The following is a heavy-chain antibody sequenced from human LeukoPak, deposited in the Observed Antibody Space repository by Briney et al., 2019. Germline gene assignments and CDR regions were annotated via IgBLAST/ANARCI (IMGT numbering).Heavy chain of an antibody. CDR2: FGTRSTSI. D-gene: IGHD4-23*01. Sequence: GGSLRLSCTASGFTFSGYSMNWIHQAPGKGLEWVSSFGTRSTSIYHAGSVKGRFAISGDNAKNSLYLQMNSLKAEDTARYYCARDTYGGFDYWGQGALVTVSS. V-gene: IGHV3-21*01. CDR3: ARDTYGGFDY. J-gene: IGHJ4*02. CDR1: GFTFSGYS.